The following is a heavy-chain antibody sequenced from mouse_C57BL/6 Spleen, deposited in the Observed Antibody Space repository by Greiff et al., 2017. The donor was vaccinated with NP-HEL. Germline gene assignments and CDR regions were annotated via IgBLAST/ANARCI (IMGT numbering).Heavy chain of an antibody. CDR1: GYTFTSYW. D-gene: IGHD1-1*01. J-gene: IGHJ1*03. CDR2: IHPNSGST. CDR3: ARYPITTVVVPEYFDV. Sequence: QLQQPGAELVKPGASVKLSCKASGYTFTSYWMHWVKQRPGQGLEWIGMIHPNSGSTNYNEKFKSKATLTVDKSSSTAYMQLSSLTSEDSAVYYCARYPITTVVVPEYFDVWGTGTTVTVSS. V-gene: IGHV1-64*01.